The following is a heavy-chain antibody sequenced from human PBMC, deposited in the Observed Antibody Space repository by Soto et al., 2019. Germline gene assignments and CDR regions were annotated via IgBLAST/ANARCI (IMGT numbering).Heavy chain of an antibody. D-gene: IGHD3-3*01. CDR3: ARRSYDFWSGYYLHYYYGMDV. CDR2: INHSGST. V-gene: IGHV4-4*02. J-gene: IGHJ6*02. Sequence: SETLSLTCAVSGGSISSSNWWSWVRQPPGKGLEWIGEINHSGSTNYNPSLKSRVTISVDTSKNQFSLKLSSVTAADTAVYYCARRSYDFWSGYYLHYYYGMDVWGQGTTVTVSS. CDR1: GGSISSSNW.